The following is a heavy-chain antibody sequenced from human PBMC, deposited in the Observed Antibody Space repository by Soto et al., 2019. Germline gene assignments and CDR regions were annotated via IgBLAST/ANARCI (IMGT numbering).Heavy chain of an antibody. V-gene: IGHV4-59*08. CDR3: ARLDGDYFDS. CDR1: GDSFSTYH. J-gene: IGHJ4*02. Sequence: VQLQESGPGLVKPSETLSLTCTLSGDSFSTYHWSWIRQPPGKRLEWLGYIYYSGNTNFNPSVKSRVAISIDPSKTLFFLKLSSVTAADTAVYYCARLDGDYFDSWGQGTPVTVSS. D-gene: IGHD4-17*01. CDR2: IYYSGNT.